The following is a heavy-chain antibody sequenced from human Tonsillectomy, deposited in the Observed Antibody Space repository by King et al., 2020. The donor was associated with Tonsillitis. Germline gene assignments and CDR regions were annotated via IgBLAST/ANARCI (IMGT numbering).Heavy chain of an antibody. CDR1: GFTFNTYA. Sequence: VQLVQSGGGLVQPGGSLRLSCAGSGFTFNTYAMSWVRQAPGKALGWVSAINGREDRTFYADSVKGRFTISRDDSKNTVFVQMNGLRAEDTAVYYCAKESPYSGNYRFYYFDYWGQGTLVTVSS. CDR2: INGREDRT. J-gene: IGHJ4*02. D-gene: IGHD1-26*01. V-gene: IGHV3-23*04. CDR3: AKESPYSGNYRFYYFDY.